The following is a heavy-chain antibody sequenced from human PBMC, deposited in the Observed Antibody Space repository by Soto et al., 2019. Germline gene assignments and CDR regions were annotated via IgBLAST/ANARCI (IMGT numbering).Heavy chain of an antibody. J-gene: IGHJ4*02. Sequence: SETLSLTCTVSGGSISSYYWSWIRQPPGKGLEWIGYIYYSGSTNYNPSLKSRVTISVDTSKNQFSLKLSSVTAAVTAVYYCTRDLFSGGRQNFDYWDQGTLVTVSS. CDR2: IYYSGST. D-gene: IGHD2-15*01. CDR1: GGSISSYY. V-gene: IGHV4-59*01. CDR3: TRDLFSGGRQNFDY.